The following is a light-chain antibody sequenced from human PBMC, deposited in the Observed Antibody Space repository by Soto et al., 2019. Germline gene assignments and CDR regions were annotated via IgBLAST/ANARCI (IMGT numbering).Light chain of an antibody. V-gene: IGLV2-14*03. CDR2: DVS. CDR3: SSFTSSITYV. J-gene: IGLJ1*01. CDR1: SSDVGGYNY. Sequence: QSVLTQPASVSGSPGQSITISCTGTSSDVGGYNYVSWYQQYPGKAPKLMIYDVSNRPSGVSNRFSGSKSGNTASLTISGLQAEDEADYYCSSFTSSITYVSGTGTKVTVL.